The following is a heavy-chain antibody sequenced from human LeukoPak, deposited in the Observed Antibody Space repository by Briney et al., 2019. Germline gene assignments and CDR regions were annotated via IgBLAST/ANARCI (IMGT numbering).Heavy chain of an antibody. Sequence: PGGSLRLSCAASGFTFSTYNMNWVRQAPGKGLEWVSSISTSSTYIYYADSVKGRFTISRDNAENSLYLRMSSLRVEDTAIYYCARDRRATVTTAAFDYWGQGTLVTVSS. D-gene: IGHD4-17*01. J-gene: IGHJ4*02. CDR2: ISTSSTYI. CDR1: GFTFSTYN. CDR3: ARDRRATVTTAAFDY. V-gene: IGHV3-21*01.